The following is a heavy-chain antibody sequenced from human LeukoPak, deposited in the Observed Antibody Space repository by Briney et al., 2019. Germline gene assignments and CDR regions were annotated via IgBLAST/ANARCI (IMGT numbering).Heavy chain of an antibody. CDR2: ISSSSSYI. D-gene: IGHD6-13*01. V-gene: IGHV3-21*01. CDR3: ARGSDGSSWQSYYYYYYMDV. CDR1: GFTFSSYA. J-gene: IGHJ6*03. Sequence: PGGSLRLSCAASGFTFSSYAMSWVRQAPGKGLEWVSSISSSSSYIYYADSVKGRFTISRDNAKNSLYLQMNSLRAEDTAVYYCARGSDGSSWQSYYYYYYMDVWGKGTTGTVSS.